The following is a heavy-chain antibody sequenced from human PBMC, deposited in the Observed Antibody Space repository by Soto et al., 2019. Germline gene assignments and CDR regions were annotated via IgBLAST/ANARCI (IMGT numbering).Heavy chain of an antibody. CDR3: ATAEVDY. CDR1: GFTFGDYW. CDR2: MTSDGRTV. V-gene: IGHV3-74*01. Sequence: GGSLRLSCVTSGFTFGDYWMHWVRQPPGKGPEWVSRMTSDGRTVQYADSVKGRLTASRDNAKSTLYLQMNSLRAEDTAVYYCATAEVDYWGPGTLVTVSS. J-gene: IGHJ4*02.